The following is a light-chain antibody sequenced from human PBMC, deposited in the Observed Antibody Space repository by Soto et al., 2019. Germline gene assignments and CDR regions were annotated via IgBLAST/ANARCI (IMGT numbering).Light chain of an antibody. CDR2: GAS. CDR3: QQYNNWPPIT. CDR1: QSVSSN. Sequence: EIVMTQSPGTLSVSPGERATLSCRASQSVSSNLAWYQQKPGQAPRLLIYGASTRATGIPARFSGRGSGTEFSLTISGLQAEDFAVYYCQQYNNWPPITFGQGTRLGIK. V-gene: IGKV3-15*01. J-gene: IGKJ5*01.